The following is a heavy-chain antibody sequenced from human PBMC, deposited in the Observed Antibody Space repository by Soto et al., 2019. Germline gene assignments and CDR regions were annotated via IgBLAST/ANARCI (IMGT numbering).Heavy chain of an antibody. V-gene: IGHV1-24*01. CDR1: GYTLTELS. D-gene: IGHD5-12*01. CDR3: AKEKFRRGPSPMYAMDL. J-gene: IGHJ6*02. CDR2: FDPEDGET. Sequence: ASVKVSCKVSGYTLTELSMHWVRQAPGKGLEWMGGFDPEDGETIYAQKFQGRVTMTEDTSTDTAYMELNSLRGEDTAVYYCAKEKFRRGPSPMYAMDLWGQGTTVTVSS.